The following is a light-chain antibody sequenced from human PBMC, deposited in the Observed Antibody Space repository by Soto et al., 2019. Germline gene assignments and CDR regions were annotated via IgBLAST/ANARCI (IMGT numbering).Light chain of an antibody. CDR3: QQRSNWPLIT. CDR2: DAS. CDR1: QSVSSY. V-gene: IGKV3-11*01. Sequence: EILLTQSPATLSLPPGERPTLSCRASQSVSSYLAWYQQKPGQAPRLLIYDASNRATGIPARFSGSGSGTDFTLTISSLEPEDFAVYYCQQRSNWPLITFGQGTRLEI. J-gene: IGKJ5*01.